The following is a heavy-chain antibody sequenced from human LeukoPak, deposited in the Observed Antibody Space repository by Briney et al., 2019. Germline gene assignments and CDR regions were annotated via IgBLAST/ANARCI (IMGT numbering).Heavy chain of an antibody. J-gene: IGHJ3*02. CDR2: IKQDGSEK. V-gene: IGHV3-7*05. Sequence: PGGSLRLSCAASGWTFSSYWMSWVRQAPGKGLEWVANIKQDGSEKYYVDSVKGRFTISRDNAKNSLYLQMNSLRAEDTAVFYCARFITVVTSGAFDIWGQGTMVTVSS. CDR3: ARFITVVTSGAFDI. CDR1: GWTFSSYW. D-gene: IGHD4-23*01.